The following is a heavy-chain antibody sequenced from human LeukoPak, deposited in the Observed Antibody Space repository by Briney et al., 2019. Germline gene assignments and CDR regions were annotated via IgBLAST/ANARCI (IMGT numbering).Heavy chain of an antibody. D-gene: IGHD3-10*01. CDR1: GFSFTSYW. Sequence: GGSLRLSCAASGFSFTSYWMHWVRQAPGKGLVWISCINTDGSGTTYADSVKGRFTISRDNAKNTLYLQMNGLRAEDTAVYYCTRAYDSGTYSSFDYWGQGTLVTVSS. J-gene: IGHJ4*02. CDR3: TRAYDSGTYSSFDY. CDR2: INTDGSGT. V-gene: IGHV3-74*01.